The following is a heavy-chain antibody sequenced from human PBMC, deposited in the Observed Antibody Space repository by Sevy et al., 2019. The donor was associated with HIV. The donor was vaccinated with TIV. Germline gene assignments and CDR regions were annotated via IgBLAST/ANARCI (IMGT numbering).Heavy chain of an antibody. CDR1: GFTFSSNW. CDR2: VKQDMSEK. V-gene: IGHV3-7*01. D-gene: IGHD3-22*01. Sequence: GGSLRLSCATSGFTFSSNWMTWVRQAPGKGLEWVANVKQDMSEKYYADSVKGRFTISRGNAKNSLYLAMNSLSAEDTAVYYCARAQQITMLVVIGGLYFDFWGQGTLVTVSS. J-gene: IGHJ4*02. CDR3: ARAQQITMLVVIGGLYFDF.